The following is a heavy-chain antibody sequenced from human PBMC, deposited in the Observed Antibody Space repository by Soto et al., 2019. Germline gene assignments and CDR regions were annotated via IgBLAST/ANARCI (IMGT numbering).Heavy chain of an antibody. Sequence: GWSLRLSCAASGFTFSSYSMNLVRQAPGKGLEWVSSISSSSSYIYYADSVKGRFTISRDNAKNSLYLQMNSLRAEDTAVYYCARGVDTAMDDYFEYWGKGTLVTVSS. CDR3: ARGVDTAMDDYFEY. CDR1: GFTFSSYS. V-gene: IGHV3-21*01. CDR2: ISSSSSYI. J-gene: IGHJ4*02. D-gene: IGHD5-18*01.